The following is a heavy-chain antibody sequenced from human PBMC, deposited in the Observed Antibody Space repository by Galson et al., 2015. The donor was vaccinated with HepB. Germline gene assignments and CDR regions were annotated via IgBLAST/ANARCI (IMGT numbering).Heavy chain of an antibody. D-gene: IGHD1-1*01. J-gene: IGHJ6*02. Sequence: SLRLSCAASGFTFSSYWMSWVRQAPGKGLEWVANINQDGSEKYYVDSVKGRFTVSRDNARNSLYLQMNSLRPEDTAVYYCARVGQNDGLDVWGQGTTLTVSS. CDR2: INQDGSEK. CDR3: ARVGQNDGLDV. V-gene: IGHV3-7*03. CDR1: GFTFSSYW.